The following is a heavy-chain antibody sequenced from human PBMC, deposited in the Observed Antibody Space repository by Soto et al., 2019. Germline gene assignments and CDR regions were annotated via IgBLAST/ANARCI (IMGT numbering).Heavy chain of an antibody. V-gene: IGHV3-23*01. CDR2: ISGSGGST. CDR1: GFTFSSYA. J-gene: IGHJ6*02. Sequence: GGSLRLSCAASGFTFSSYAMSWVRQAPGKGLEWVSAISGSGGSTYYADSVKGRFTISRDNSKNTLYLQMNSLRAEDTAVYYCAKAAYSSGWYWSPDYYYYYGMDVWGQGTTVTVSS. D-gene: IGHD6-19*01. CDR3: AKAAYSSGWYWSPDYYYYYGMDV.